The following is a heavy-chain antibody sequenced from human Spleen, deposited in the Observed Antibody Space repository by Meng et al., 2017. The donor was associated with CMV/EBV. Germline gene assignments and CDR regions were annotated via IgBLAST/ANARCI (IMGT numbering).Heavy chain of an antibody. CDR2: IYPKSGGT. CDR1: GYTFTGYY. CDR3: ARDLSWNDVGWFDP. V-gene: IGHV1-2*02. D-gene: IGHD1-1*01. J-gene: IGHJ5*02. Sequence: ASVKVSCKTSGYTFTGYYIHWVRQAPGQGLEWMGWIYPKSGGTNYAQKFLGRVTMTGDTSISTAYMELTSLRSDDTAVFYCARDLSWNDVGWFDPWGQGTLVTVSS.